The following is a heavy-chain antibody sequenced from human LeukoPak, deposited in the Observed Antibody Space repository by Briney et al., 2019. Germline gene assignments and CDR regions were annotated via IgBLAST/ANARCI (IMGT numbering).Heavy chain of an antibody. V-gene: IGHV3-23*01. CDR3: VKGTFYYCSGRYCMDV. CDR2: FTGNDGRA. D-gene: IGHD3-10*01. Sequence: GGSMRLSCAASGFIFSSYPMTWVRHPQKGVKEWVSAFTGNDGRAYYADSVKGHSTTSRDNAKNTLYLQMNSLRVEDTAGYYCVKGTFYYCSGRYCMDVWCKGTRVIVSS. CDR1: GFIFSSYP. J-gene: IGHJ6*04.